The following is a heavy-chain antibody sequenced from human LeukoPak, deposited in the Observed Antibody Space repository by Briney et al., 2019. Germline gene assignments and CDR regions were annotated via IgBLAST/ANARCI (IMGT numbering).Heavy chain of an antibody. D-gene: IGHD3-10*01. CDR3: ARDFSGVNYYYYYMDV. CDR1: GGTFSSYA. CDR2: IIPIFGTA. V-gene: IGHV1-69*13. J-gene: IGHJ6*03. Sequence: ASVKVSCKASGGTFSSYAISWVRQAPGQGLEWMGGIIPIFGTANYAQKFQGRVTITADESTSTAYMELSSLRSEDTAVYYCARDFSGVNYYYYYMDVWGKGTTVTISS.